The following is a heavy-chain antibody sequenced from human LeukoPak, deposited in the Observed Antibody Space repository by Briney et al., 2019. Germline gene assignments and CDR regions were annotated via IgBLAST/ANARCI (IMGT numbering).Heavy chain of an antibody. CDR1: GFTFRSYG. Sequence: PGGSLRLSCAASGFTFRSYGMNWVRQAPGKGLEWVTFIRYDGSDKYYAESVKGRITISRDNSKNTLYLQMNSLRAEDTAVYYCAKDSESYDSSGSTIDYWGQGTLVTVSS. CDR2: IRYDGSDK. V-gene: IGHV3-30*02. CDR3: AKDSESYDSSGSTIDY. J-gene: IGHJ4*02. D-gene: IGHD3-22*01.